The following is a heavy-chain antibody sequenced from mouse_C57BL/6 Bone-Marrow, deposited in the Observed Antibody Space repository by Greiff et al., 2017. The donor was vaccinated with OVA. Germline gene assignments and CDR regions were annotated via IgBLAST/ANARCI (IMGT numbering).Heavy chain of an antibody. CDR1: GYTFTSYG. V-gene: IGHV1-81*01. Sequence: VMLVESGAELARPGASVKLSCKASGYTFTSYGISWVKQRTGQGLEWIGEIYPRSGNTYYNEKFKGKATLTADKSSSTAYMELRSLTSEDSAVYFCARWVGYFDYWGQGTTLTVSS. J-gene: IGHJ2*01. D-gene: IGHD1-1*01. CDR2: IYPRSGNT. CDR3: ARWVGYFDY.